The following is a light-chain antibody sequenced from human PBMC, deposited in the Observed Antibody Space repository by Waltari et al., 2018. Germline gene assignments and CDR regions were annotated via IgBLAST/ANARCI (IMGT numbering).Light chain of an antibody. CDR2: GAS. V-gene: IGKV3-15*01. Sequence: EIVMMQSPATLSVSPGERATVSCRASQSVSSNLAWYQQKPRQAPRRLIYGASTRATGIPARFSGSGSGTEFTLTISSLQSEDFAVYYCQQYNNWPPWTFGQGTKVEIK. J-gene: IGKJ1*01. CDR1: QSVSSN. CDR3: QQYNNWPPWT.